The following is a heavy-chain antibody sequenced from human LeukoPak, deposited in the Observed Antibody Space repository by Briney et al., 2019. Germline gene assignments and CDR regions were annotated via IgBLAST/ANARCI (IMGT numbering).Heavy chain of an antibody. Sequence: KSSETLSLTCTVSGGSISSSSYYWGWIRQPPGKGLEWIGSIYYSGSTYYNPSLKSRVTISVDTSKNQFSLKLSSVTAADTAVYYCARHEPDSGYDSALDYWGQGTLVTVSS. CDR3: ARHEPDSGYDSALDY. D-gene: IGHD5-12*01. CDR2: IYYSGST. V-gene: IGHV4-39*01. CDR1: GGSISSSSYY. J-gene: IGHJ4*02.